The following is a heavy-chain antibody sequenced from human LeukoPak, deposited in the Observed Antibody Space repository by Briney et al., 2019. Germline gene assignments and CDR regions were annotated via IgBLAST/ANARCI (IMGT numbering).Heavy chain of an antibody. V-gene: IGHV1-69*05. CDR1: GGTFSSYA. CDR2: IIPIFGTA. D-gene: IGHD5-24*01. CDR3: ARAGDGYNFLLGGFFDY. Sequence: ASVKVSCKASGGTFSSYAISWVRQAPGQGLEWMGGIIPIFGTANYAQKFQGRFTITTDESTSTAYMELSSLRSEDTAVYYCARAGDGYNFLLGGFFDYWGQGTLVTVSS. J-gene: IGHJ4*02.